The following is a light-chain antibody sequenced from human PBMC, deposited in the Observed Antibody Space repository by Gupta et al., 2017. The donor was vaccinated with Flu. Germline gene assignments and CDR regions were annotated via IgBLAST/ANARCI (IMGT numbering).Light chain of an antibody. J-gene: IGKJ4*01. CDR3: QQYGSSLLT. CDR2: GAS. V-gene: IGKV3-20*01. Sequence: VLMPSPVTLSLTAGERATLSCRASQSVSSSYLAWYQQKPGQAPRLLIYGASSRATGIPDRFSGSGSGTDFTLTISRLEPEDFGVYYCQQYGSSLLTFGGGTKVEIK. CDR1: QSVSSSY.